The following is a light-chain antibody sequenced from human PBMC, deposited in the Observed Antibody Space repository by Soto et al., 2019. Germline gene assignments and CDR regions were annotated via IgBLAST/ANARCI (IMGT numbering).Light chain of an antibody. Sequence: EIVLTQSPGTLSLSPGERATLSCRASQSVHRSYLGWYQQRPGQAPRLLIYDASRRATGIPDRFSGSESETDFTLTISSLEPEDFAVYYCHQYAWSPLTFGQGTRLEIK. CDR3: HQYAWSPLT. V-gene: IGKV3-20*01. CDR2: DAS. J-gene: IGKJ5*01. CDR1: QSVHRSY.